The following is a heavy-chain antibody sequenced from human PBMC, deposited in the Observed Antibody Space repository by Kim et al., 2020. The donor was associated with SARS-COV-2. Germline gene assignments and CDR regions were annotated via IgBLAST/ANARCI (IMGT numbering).Heavy chain of an antibody. CDR3: TRDGVYDYVWGTLDAFDI. V-gene: IGHV3-49*03. CDR2: IRSKAYGGTT. J-gene: IGHJ3*02. Sequence: GGSLRLSCTASGFTFGDYAMSWFRQAPGKGLEWVGFIRSKAYGGTTEYAASVKGRFTISRDDSKSIAYLQMNSLKTEDTAVYYCTRDGVYDYVWGTLDAFDIWGQGTMVTVSS. CDR1: GFTFGDYA. D-gene: IGHD3-16*01.